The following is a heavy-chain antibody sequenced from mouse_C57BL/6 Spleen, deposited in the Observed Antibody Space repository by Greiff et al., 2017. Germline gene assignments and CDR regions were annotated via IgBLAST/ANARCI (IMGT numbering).Heavy chain of an antibody. CDR2: IHPSDSDT. D-gene: IGHD4-1*01. J-gene: IGHJ1*03. CDR3: AAWDWYFDV. CDR1: GYTFTSYW. Sequence: QVHVKQPGAELVKPGASVKVSCKASGYTFTSYWMHWVKQRPGQGLEWIGRIHPSDSDTNYNQKFKGKATLTVDKSSSTAYMQLSSLTSEDSAVYYCAAWDWYFDVWGTGTTVTVSS. V-gene: IGHV1-74*01.